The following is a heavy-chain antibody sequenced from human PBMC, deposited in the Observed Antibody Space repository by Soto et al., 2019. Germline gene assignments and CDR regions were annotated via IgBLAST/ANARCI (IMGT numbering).Heavy chain of an antibody. D-gene: IGHD5-18*01. CDR2: IYYSGST. CDR1: GGSISSYY. V-gene: IGHV4-59*08. Sequence: QVQLQESGPGLVKPSETLSLTCTVSGGSISSYYWSWIRQPPGKGLEWIGYIYYSGSTNYNPSLKTPVTISVDPSKNQFSLRLSSVTAADTAVYYCARRYGSCVAYWGQGTLVTVSP. J-gene: IGHJ4*02. CDR3: ARRYGSCVAY.